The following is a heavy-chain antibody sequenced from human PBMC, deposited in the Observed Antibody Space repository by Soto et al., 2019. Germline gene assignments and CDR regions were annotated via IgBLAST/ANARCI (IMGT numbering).Heavy chain of an antibody. CDR1: GFTFSSYA. J-gene: IGHJ4*02. CDR2: ISGSGGST. CDR3: AKVDDGSGSYYPDY. Sequence: PGGSLRLSCAASGFTFSSYAMSWVRQAAGKGLEWVSAISGSGGSTYYADSVKGLFTISRDNSKNTLYLQMNSLRAEATAVYYCAKVDDGSGSYYPDYCGQGTLVTSPQ. V-gene: IGHV3-23*01. D-gene: IGHD3-10*01.